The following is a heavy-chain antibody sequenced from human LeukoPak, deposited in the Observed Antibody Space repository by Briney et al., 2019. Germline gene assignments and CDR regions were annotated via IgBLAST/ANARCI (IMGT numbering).Heavy chain of an antibody. CDR2: IYSSGST. Sequence: PSGTLSLTCTVSGGSISNYYWSWLRLPPGKGLEWIGHIYSSGSTTYSPSLKSRVTMSVDTSKNQFSLKLTSVTAADTAVYYCARHRSDGTYPLDYWGQGALVTVSS. V-gene: IGHV4-59*08. J-gene: IGHJ4*02. D-gene: IGHD1-26*01. CDR3: ARHRSDGTYPLDY. CDR1: GGSISNYY.